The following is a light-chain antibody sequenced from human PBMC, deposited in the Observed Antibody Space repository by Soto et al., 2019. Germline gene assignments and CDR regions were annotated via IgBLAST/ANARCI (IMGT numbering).Light chain of an antibody. V-gene: IGLV1-40*01. CDR2: VNI. Sequence: QSVLTQPPSVSGAPGQRVTISCTGSSSNIGAGYDVHWYQQLPGTAPKLLIYVNINRPSGVPDRFSGSKSGTSASLAITGLQAEDEADYYCQSYDSSLSRYVFGTGTKVTVL. J-gene: IGLJ1*01. CDR1: SSNIGAGYD. CDR3: QSYDSSLSRYV.